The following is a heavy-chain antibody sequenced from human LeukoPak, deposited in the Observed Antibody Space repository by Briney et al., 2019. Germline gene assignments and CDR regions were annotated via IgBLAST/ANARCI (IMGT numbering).Heavy chain of an antibody. CDR3: ARDSSSGLCDY. CDR1: GYTFTGYY. V-gene: IGHV1-2*02. Sequence: GASVKVSCKASGYTFTGYYMHWVGQAPGQGLEWMGWINPNSGGTNYAHKFQGRVTMTRDTSISTAYLELSRLRSDDTAVYYCARDSSSGLCDYWGQGTLVTVSS. J-gene: IGHJ4*02. CDR2: INPNSGGT. D-gene: IGHD3-22*01.